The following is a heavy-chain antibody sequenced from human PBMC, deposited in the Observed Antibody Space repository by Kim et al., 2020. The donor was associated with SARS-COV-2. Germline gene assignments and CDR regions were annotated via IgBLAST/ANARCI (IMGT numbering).Heavy chain of an antibody. CDR1: GGSISSGGYY. CDR3: ARVLSRHYGSGRSLFDP. CDR2: IYYSGST. Sequence: SETLSLTCTVSGGSISSGGYYWSWIRQHPGKGLEWIGYIYYSGSTYYNPSLKSRVTISVDTSKNQFSLKLSSVTAADTAVYYCARVLSRHYGSGRSLFDPWGQGTLVTVSS. D-gene: IGHD3-10*01. V-gene: IGHV4-31*03. J-gene: IGHJ5*02.